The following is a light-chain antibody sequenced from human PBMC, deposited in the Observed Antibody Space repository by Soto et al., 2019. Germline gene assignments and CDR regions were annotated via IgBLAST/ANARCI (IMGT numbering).Light chain of an antibody. CDR2: GAP. CDR1: QSVSSY. CDR3: QQSGSSPPT. V-gene: IGKV3-11*01. J-gene: IGKJ1*01. Sequence: EIVLTQSPATLSLSPGERATLSCRASQSVSSYLAWYQQKPGQAPRLLIYGAPTRATGIPARFSGSGSGTEFTLTISRLEPEDFAVYYCQQSGSSPPTFGQGTKVDVK.